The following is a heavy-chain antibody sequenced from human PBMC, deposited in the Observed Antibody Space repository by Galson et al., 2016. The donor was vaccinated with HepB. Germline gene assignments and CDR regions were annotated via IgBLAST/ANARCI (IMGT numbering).Heavy chain of an antibody. V-gene: IGHV3-30*18. CDR2: ISHDGSNK. CDR3: AKHGNYDILTGYSPLDY. J-gene: IGHJ4*02. D-gene: IGHD3-9*01. CDR1: GFTLSSYG. Sequence: SLRLSCAASGFTLSSYGMHWVRQAPGKGLEWVAVISHDGSNKYYADSVKGRFTISRDNSKNTLYLQMNSLRAEDTAVYYCAKHGNYDILTGYSPLDYWGRGTLVTVSS.